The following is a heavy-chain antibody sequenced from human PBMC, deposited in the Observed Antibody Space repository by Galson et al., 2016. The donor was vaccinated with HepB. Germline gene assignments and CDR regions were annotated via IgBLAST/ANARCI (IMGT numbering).Heavy chain of an antibody. CDR2: ISRSGDST. CDR1: GFTFRNYG. CDR3: VQGSTAPAV. V-gene: IGHV3-23*01. J-gene: IGHJ6*04. D-gene: IGHD2-2*01. Sequence: SLRLSCAASGFTFRNYGMTWVRQAPGKGLEVVSSISRSGDSTDYADSVKGRFTMSRDNSKNTLSPQMNSLTADDTAIYYCVQGSTAPAVWGKRTTVTVSS.